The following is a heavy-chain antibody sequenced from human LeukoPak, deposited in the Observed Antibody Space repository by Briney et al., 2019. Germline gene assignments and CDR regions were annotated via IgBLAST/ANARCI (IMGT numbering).Heavy chain of an antibody. J-gene: IGHJ6*02. Sequence: PGRSLRLSCAASGFTFDDYAMHWVRHAPGKGLEWVSGISWNSGSIGYADSVKGRFTISRDNAKNSLYLQMNSLRAEDTALYYCAKDLGKGYYYYYGMDVWGQGTTVTVSS. CDR3: AKDLGKGYYYYYGMDV. V-gene: IGHV3-9*01. CDR1: GFTFDDYA. CDR2: ISWNSGSI.